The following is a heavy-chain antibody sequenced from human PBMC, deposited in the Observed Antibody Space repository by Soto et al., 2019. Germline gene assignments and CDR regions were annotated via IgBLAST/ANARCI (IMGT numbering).Heavy chain of an antibody. J-gene: IGHJ5*02. CDR2: IDPKSGDT. CDR3: ARDYDKSGYDYFDP. D-gene: IGHD3-22*01. V-gene: IGHV1-2*02. Sequence: ASVKVSCKASEYSFTGHYLHWVRQAPGQGLEWMGWIDPKSGDTNYAQKFQDRVTMTRDTSISTAYMDLSRLRSDDTAVYYCARDYDKSGYDYFDPWGQGTLVTVSS. CDR1: EYSFTGHY.